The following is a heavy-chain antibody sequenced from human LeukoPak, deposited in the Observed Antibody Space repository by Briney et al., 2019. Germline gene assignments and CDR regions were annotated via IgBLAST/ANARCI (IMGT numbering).Heavy chain of an antibody. CDR1: GYTFTSFG. CDR2: ISAYNGKT. J-gene: IGHJ3*02. Sequence: ASVKVSCKASGYTFTSFGLSWVRQAPGQGLEWMGWISAYNGKTNYTEKLQGRVIMTTDTSTSTAYMDLRSLRPDDTAVYYCASRTTLILRGAFDIWGQGTVVTVSS. D-gene: IGHD4-11*01. V-gene: IGHV1-18*01. CDR3: ASRTTLILRGAFDI.